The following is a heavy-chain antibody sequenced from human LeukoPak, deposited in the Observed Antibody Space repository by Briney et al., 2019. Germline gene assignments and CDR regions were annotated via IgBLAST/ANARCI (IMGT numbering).Heavy chain of an antibody. D-gene: IGHD6-19*01. CDR3: ARSHSSGWYSDY. J-gene: IGHJ4*02. CDR2: IYTSGST. V-gene: IGHV4-4*07. CDR1: GGSISSYY. Sequence: SETLSLTCTVSGGSISSYYWSWIRQPAGKGLEWIGRIYTSGSTSYNPSLKSRVTMSVDTSKNQFSLKLSSVTAADTAVYYCARSHSSGWYSDYWGQGTLVTVSS.